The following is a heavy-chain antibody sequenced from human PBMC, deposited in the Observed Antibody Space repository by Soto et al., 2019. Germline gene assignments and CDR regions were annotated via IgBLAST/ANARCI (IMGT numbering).Heavy chain of an antibody. CDR1: GYTFTTYD. J-gene: IGHJ6*02. Sequence: QAQLVQSGAEVRKPGASVKVSCKASGYTFTTYDINWVRQAPGQGLEWLGWMDPNSGSTGYAQNFKGRITMTRNISRNTAHMELSSLKSEDTGVYYCARERKFDFWRKGLDVWGQGTTVTVSS. V-gene: IGHV1-8*01. D-gene: IGHD3-3*01. CDR2: MDPNSGST. CDR3: ARERKFDFWRKGLDV.